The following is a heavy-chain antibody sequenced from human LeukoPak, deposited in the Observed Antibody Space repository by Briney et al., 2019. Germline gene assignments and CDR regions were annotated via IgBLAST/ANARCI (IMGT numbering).Heavy chain of an antibody. CDR2: IIPIFGTA. CDR3: ARGTQFLFSQETGYDI. J-gene: IGHJ4*02. Sequence: ASVKVSCKASGGTFSSYAISWVRQAPGQGLEWMVGIIPIFGTANYAQKLQGRVTITSDKSTSTAYMELSSLRSEDTAVYYCARGTQFLFSQETGYDIWGQGTLITVSS. D-gene: IGHD3-9*01. V-gene: IGHV1-69*06. CDR1: GGTFSSYA.